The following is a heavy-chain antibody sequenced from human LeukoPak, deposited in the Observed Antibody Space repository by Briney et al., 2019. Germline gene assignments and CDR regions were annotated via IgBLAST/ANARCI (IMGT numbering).Heavy chain of an antibody. J-gene: IGHJ4*02. Sequence: GGSLRLSCAASRFIFSNAWMSWVRQAPGKGLEWVGRIKSETDGGTTDYAAPVKGRFTISRDDSKSTLFLQMNSLISEDTAVYYCTTNKDSWGQGTLVTVSS. CDR2: IKSETDGGTT. CDR3: TTNKDS. D-gene: IGHD1/OR15-1a*01. CDR1: RFIFSNAW. V-gene: IGHV3-15*01.